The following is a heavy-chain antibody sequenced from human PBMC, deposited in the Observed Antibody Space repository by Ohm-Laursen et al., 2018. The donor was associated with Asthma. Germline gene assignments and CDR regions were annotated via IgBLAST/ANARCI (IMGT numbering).Heavy chain of an antibody. V-gene: IGHV4-30-4*01. CDR3: ARVVLVATSDLSVDY. Sequence: TLSLTCAVSGGSISSGDYYWSWIRQPPGKGLEWIGYIYYSGSTYYNPSLKSRVTISVDTSKNQFSLKLSSVTAADTAVYYCARVVLVATSDLSVDYWGQGTLVTVSS. J-gene: IGHJ4*02. CDR2: IYYSGST. CDR1: GGSISSGDYY. D-gene: IGHD5-12*01.